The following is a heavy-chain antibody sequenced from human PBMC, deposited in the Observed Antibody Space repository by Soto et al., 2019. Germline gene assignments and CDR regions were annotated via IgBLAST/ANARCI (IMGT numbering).Heavy chain of an antibody. CDR2: ISYDGSNK. Sequence: QVQLVESGGGVVQPGRCLRLSCAASGFTFSSYGMHWVRQAPGKGLEGVAVISYDGSNKYYADSVKGRFTIARDKSKNTLYLQMNRLRSEDTAVYYCATTAAGDYYYGMDVWGQGTAVTVSS. V-gene: IGHV3-30*03. CDR3: ATTAAGDYYYGMDV. J-gene: IGHJ6*02. CDR1: GFTFSSYG. D-gene: IGHD1-1*01.